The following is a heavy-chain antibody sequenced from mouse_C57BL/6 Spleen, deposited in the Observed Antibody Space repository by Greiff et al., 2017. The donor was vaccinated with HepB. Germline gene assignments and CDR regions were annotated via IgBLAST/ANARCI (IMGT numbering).Heavy chain of an antibody. CDR1: GFTFSSYA. J-gene: IGHJ3*01. Sequence: EVQLQESGEGLVKPGGSLKLSCAASGFTFSSYAMSWVRQTPEKRLEWVAYISSGGDYIYYADTVKGRFTISRDNARNTLYLQMSSLKSEDTAMYYCTRDAGSAWFAYWGQGTLVTVSA. CDR3: TRDAGSAWFAY. CDR2: ISSGGDYI. V-gene: IGHV5-9-1*02. D-gene: IGHD4-1*01.